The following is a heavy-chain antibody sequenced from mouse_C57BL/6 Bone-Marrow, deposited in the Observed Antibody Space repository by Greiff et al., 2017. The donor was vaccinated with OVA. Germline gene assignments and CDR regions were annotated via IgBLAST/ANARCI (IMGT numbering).Heavy chain of an antibody. J-gene: IGHJ3*01. CDR1: GFNIKNTY. CDR3: ARDCGSSSWFAY. CDR2: IDPANGNT. D-gene: IGHD1-1*01. V-gene: IGHV14-3*01. Sequence: EVKLEESVAELVRPGASVKLSCTASGFNIKNTYMHWVKQRPEQGLEWIGRIDPANGNTKYAPKFQGKATITADTSSNTAYLQLSSLTSEDTAIYYCARDCGSSSWFAYWGQGTLVTVSA.